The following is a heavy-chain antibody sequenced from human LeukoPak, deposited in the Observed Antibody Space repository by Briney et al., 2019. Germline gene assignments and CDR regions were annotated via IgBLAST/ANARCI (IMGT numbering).Heavy chain of an antibody. J-gene: IGHJ4*02. Sequence: PGGSLRLSCAASGFTFSSYGMHWVRQAPGKGLEWVAVIWYDGSNKYYADSVKGRFTISRDNSKNTLYLQMNSLRAEDTAAYYCAKDIGDCSSTSCYRYYFDYWGQGTLVTVSS. D-gene: IGHD2-2*02. CDR3: AKDIGDCSSTSCYRYYFDY. V-gene: IGHV3-30*02. CDR2: IWYDGSNK. CDR1: GFTFSSYG.